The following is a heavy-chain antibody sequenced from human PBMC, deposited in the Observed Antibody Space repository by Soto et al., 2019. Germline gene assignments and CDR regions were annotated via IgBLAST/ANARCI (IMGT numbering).Heavy chain of an antibody. Sequence: EVQLVESGGGLVQPGGSLRLSCAASGFTFSTCWMMWVRQAPGQGLEWVAKINQDGSERDYVDSVKGRLTISRDNAKNTLDLQMNGLRAEDTDVYYCVKDNRGSYWGQGTLVTVAS. CDR2: INQDGSER. J-gene: IGHJ4*02. CDR1: GFTFSTCW. V-gene: IGHV3-7*01. CDR3: VKDNRGSY. D-gene: IGHD3-10*01.